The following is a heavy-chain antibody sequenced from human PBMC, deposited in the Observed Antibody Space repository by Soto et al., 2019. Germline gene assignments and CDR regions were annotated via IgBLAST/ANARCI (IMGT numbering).Heavy chain of an antibody. CDR3: ARDRESPFDY. V-gene: IGHV3-33*01. CDR2: IWYDGSNK. CDR1: GFTFSDYG. J-gene: IGHJ4*02. Sequence: QVQLVESGGGVVQPGRSLRLSCAASGFTFSDYGMHWVRQAPGKGLEWVAVIWYDGSNKYYADSVKGRFTISRDNSKNTLYLQMISLRAEDTAMYYCARDRESPFDYWGQGTLVTVSS.